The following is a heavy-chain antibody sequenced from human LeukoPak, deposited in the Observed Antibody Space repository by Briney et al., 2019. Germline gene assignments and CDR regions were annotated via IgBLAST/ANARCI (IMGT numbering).Heavy chain of an antibody. CDR3: ARSGDYGDLGWFDL. J-gene: IGHJ5*02. D-gene: IGHD4-17*01. V-gene: IGHV4-30-2*01. CDR2: IYHSGST. CDR1: GGSISSGGYS. Sequence: SETLSLTCAVSGGSISSGGYSWSWIWQPPGKGLEWIGYIYHSGSTYYNPSLKSRVTISVDRSKNQFSLKLSSVTAADTAVYYCARSGDYGDLGWFDLWGQGTLVTVSS.